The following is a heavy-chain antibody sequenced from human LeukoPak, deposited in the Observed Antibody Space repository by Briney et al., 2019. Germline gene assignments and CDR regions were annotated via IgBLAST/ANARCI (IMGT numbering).Heavy chain of an antibody. Sequence: GGSLRLSCAASGFTFSSYWMHWVRQVPGKGLVWVSRIRGDGSSTSYADSVKGRFTISRDNAKNTLYLQMSSLRVDDTAVYYCAKDDYTRHWGQGALVTVSS. CDR3: AKDDYTRH. V-gene: IGHV3-74*01. CDR2: IRGDGSST. CDR1: GFTFSSYW. D-gene: IGHD4-11*01. J-gene: IGHJ4*02.